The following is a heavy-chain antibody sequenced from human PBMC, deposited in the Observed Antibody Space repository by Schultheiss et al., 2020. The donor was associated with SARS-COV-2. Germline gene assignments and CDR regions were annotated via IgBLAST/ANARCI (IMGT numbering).Heavy chain of an antibody. Sequence: SETLSLTCAVSGGSISSGGYSWSWIRQPPGKGLEWIGYIYHSGSTYYNPSLKSRVIISLDTPKNQFSLKLTSVTVADTAVYYCVSADVSGSSTSFDYWGQGTLVTVSS. J-gene: IGHJ4*02. CDR3: VSADVSGSSTSFDY. CDR2: IYHSGST. CDR1: GGSISSGGYS. D-gene: IGHD3-10*01. V-gene: IGHV4-30-2*05.